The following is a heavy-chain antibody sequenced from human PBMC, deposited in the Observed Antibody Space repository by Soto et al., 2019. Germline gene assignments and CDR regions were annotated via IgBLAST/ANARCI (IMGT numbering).Heavy chain of an antibody. CDR2: IKQDGSEK. CDR1: GFTFSSYW. J-gene: IGHJ6*03. Sequence: GSLRLSCAASGFTFSSYWMSWVRQAPGKGLEWVANIKQDGSEKYYVDSVKGRFTISRDNAKNSLYLQMNSLRAEDTAVYYCARDIYDFWSGPTIYYMDVWGKGTTVTVSS. V-gene: IGHV3-7*01. D-gene: IGHD3-3*01. CDR3: ARDIYDFWSGPTIYYMDV.